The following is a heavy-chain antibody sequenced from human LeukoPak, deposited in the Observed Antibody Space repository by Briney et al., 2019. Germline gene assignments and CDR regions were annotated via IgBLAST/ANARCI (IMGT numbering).Heavy chain of an antibody. CDR1: GFTFSRYW. J-gene: IGHJ1*01. Sequence: GGSMRLSCAASGFTFSRYWMHWVRQAPGKGLVWVSRINGDGSTTSYADSVKGGFTISRDNAKNTLYLQMNSLRAEDTAVYYCATGNYYDSRGYYTFGHWGQGTLVTVSS. D-gene: IGHD3-22*01. CDR2: INGDGSTT. CDR3: ATGNYYDSRGYYTFGH. V-gene: IGHV3-74*01.